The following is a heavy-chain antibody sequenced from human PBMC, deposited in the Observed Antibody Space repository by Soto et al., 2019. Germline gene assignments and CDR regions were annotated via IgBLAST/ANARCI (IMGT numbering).Heavy chain of an antibody. D-gene: IGHD2-2*01. CDR3: ARGEYCTGTSCHGYGSGD. CDR2: IYSDESST. Sequence: EVQLVESGGGLVQPGGSLRLSCAVSGFTFSRYWMHWVRQAPGKGLVWVSRIYSDESSTSYADSVKGRFTISRDNAKNTLYLQMNSLRAEDTAVYYGARGEYCTGTSCHGYGSGDWGQGTLVTVSS. V-gene: IGHV3-74*01. J-gene: IGHJ4*02. CDR1: GFTFSRYW.